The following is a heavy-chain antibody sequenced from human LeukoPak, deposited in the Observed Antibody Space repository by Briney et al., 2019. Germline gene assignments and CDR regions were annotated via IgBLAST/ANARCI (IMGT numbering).Heavy chain of an antibody. CDR1: GFTFGTHD. D-gene: IGHD2-2*03. J-gene: IGHJ3*02. CDR3: AKGGYFNFEN. Sequence: GGSLRLSCAASGFTFGTHDMQWVRQAAGNGLEWVSGISRNGPTYYSDSVRGRFTISRDNSKDTLYLQMSSLRAEDPAVYYCAKGGYFNFENWGQGTVVSVSS. CDR2: ISRNGPT. V-gene: IGHV3-23*01.